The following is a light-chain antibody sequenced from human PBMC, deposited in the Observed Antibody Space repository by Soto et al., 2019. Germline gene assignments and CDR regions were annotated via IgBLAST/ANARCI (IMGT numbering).Light chain of an antibody. CDR1: NIGSKN. V-gene: IGLV3-9*01. CDR2: RDN. Sequence: SYELTQPLSVSVALGQTARITCGGNNIGSKNVYWYQQKPGQAPVLVIFRDNKRPSGIPERFSGSNSGNTATLTISRAQAGDEADYYCQVWDSSTGVFGGGTKVTVL. J-gene: IGLJ3*02. CDR3: QVWDSSTGV.